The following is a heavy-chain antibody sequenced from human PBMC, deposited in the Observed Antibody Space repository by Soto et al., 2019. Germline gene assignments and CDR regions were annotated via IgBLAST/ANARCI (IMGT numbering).Heavy chain of an antibody. J-gene: IGHJ6*03. D-gene: IGHD6-19*01. V-gene: IGHV4-31*03. CDR3: ARGSLEVLAVRYYYYYYYMDV. Sequence: PSETLSLTCTVSGGSISSGGYYWSWIRQHPGKGLEWVGYIYYSGSTYYNPSLKSRVTISVDTSKNQFSLKLSSVTAADTAVYYCARGSLEVLAVRYYYYYYYMDVWGKGTTVTVSS. CDR1: GGSISSGGYY. CDR2: IYYSGST.